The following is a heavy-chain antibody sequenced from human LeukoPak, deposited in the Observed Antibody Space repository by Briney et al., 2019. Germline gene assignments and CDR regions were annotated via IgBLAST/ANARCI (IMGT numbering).Heavy chain of an antibody. CDR3: ARHGLAHSGYTRLDS. CDR2: IDPRNSDV. V-gene: IGHV5-10-1*01. J-gene: IGHJ4*02. Sequence: GESLKISCQVSGYSFIDYWISWVRQMPGKDLEWMGRIDPRNSDVKYSPSFQGHVTISADKSITTAYLQWSSLKASDIGMYYCARHGLAHSGYTRLDSWGQGTLVTVSS. D-gene: IGHD3-22*01. CDR1: GYSFIDYW.